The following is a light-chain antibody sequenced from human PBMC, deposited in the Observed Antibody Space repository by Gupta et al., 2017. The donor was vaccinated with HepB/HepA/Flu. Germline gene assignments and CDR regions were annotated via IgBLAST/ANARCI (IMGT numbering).Light chain of an antibody. Sequence: SYVMTQPPSVSVAPGKTATITCGANNVGSKSVHWYQQKPGQAPLLVVYDDEDRPSGIPVRFSGSNSGNTATLTISGVEAGDEADYYCQVWDSSRDQVVFGGGTKLTVL. CDR1: NVGSKS. CDR3: QVWDSSRDQVV. V-gene: IGLV3-21*03. J-gene: IGLJ2*01. CDR2: DDE.